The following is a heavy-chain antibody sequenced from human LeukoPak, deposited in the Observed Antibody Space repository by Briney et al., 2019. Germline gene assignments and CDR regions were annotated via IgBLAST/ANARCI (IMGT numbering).Heavy chain of an antibody. J-gene: IGHJ5*02. V-gene: IGHV3-23*01. CDR1: GFTFSSYA. Sequence: GGSLRLSCAASGFTFSSYAMSWVRQAPGKGLEWVSAISGSGGSTYYADSVKGRFTISRDNSKNTLYLQMNSLRAEDTAVYYCAKDIRYYGSGSYPWVSWFDPWGQGTLVTVSS. CDR3: AKDIRYYGSGSYPWVSWFDP. CDR2: ISGSGGST. D-gene: IGHD3-10*01.